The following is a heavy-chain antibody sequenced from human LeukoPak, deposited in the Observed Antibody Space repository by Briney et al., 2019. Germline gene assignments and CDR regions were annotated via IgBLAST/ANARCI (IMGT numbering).Heavy chain of an antibody. CDR1: GFTFSSNA. CDR2: ISGSGGST. D-gene: IGHD2-2*01. V-gene: IGHV3-23*01. Sequence: GGSLRLSCAASGFTFSSNAMSWVRQAPGKGLEWVSTISGSGGSTYYADSVKGRFTISRDNSKNTLYLQMNSLRAEDTAVYYCATWNIVVVPAASYGMDVWGKGTTVTVSS. CDR3: ATWNIVVVPAASYGMDV. J-gene: IGHJ6*04.